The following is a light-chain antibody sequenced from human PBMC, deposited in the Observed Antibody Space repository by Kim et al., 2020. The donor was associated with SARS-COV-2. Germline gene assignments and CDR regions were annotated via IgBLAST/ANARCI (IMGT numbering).Light chain of an antibody. J-gene: IGLJ3*02. Sequence: QTATLTCPGNSNNVGNLGAALLQPHRGPPPKRLFYRNNNRPSGISERLSASRSGNTASLTITGLQPEDEADYYCSAWDSSLSTWVLGGGTQLTVL. CDR1: SNNVGNLG. CDR2: RNN. V-gene: IGLV10-54*01. CDR3: SAWDSSLSTWV.